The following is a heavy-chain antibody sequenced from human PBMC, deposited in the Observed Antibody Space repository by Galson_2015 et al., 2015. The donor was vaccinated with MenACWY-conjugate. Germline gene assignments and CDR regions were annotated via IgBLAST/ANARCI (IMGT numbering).Heavy chain of an antibody. D-gene: IGHD2-15*01. V-gene: IGHV5-10-1*01. CDR3: ARLAGGYCSGGSCFVDS. J-gene: IGHJ4*02. CDR1: GYSFTSHW. CDR2: IDPSDSYT. Sequence: QSGAEVKKPGESLRISCTGSGYSFTSHWISWVRQMPGKGLEWMGRIDPSDSYTKYSPSFQGHVTISTDKSISTAYLQWSSLKASDTAMYYCARLAGGYCSGGSCFVDSWGQGTLVTVSS.